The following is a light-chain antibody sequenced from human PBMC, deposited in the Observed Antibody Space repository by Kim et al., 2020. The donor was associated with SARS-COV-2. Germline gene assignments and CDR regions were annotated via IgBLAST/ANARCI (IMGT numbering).Light chain of an antibody. J-gene: IGLJ3*02. Sequence: GQSITISCTGTSSDIGSYDYVSWHQHHPGKAPKLMIYDVTKRPSGASNLFSGSKSGNTASLTISGLQAEDEADYYCSSYAIGSTWVFGGGTQLTVL. CDR1: SSDIGSYDY. V-gene: IGLV2-14*03. CDR3: SSYAIGSTWV. CDR2: DVT.